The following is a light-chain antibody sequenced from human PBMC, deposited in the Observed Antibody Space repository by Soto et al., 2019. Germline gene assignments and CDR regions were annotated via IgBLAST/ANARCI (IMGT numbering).Light chain of an antibody. J-gene: IGKJ2*01. V-gene: IGKV3-20*01. Sequence: EIVLTQFPGTLSLSPGDTAALSCRASQTVSGTYVAWYRQTPGQAPRLLIYGASRRATGIPERFSGRGSGTDFPLTLSGLDPEDFVVYFCQYYGDSPRYTFGQGTKLEMK. CDR2: GAS. CDR3: QYYGDSPRYT. CDR1: QTVSGTY.